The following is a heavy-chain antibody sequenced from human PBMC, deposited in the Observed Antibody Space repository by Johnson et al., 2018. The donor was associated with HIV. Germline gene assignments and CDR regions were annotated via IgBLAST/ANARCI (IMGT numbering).Heavy chain of an antibody. J-gene: IGHJ3*02. V-gene: IGHV3-23*04. CDR1: GFTFSSYA. Sequence: VQLVESGGGLVQSGGSLRLSCAASGFTFSSYAMSWVRQAPGKGLEWVSGISGSGDSTYYADSLEGRFTISRDKSKNTVYLQMNSLRVEDTAVYYCARDGPGDGNAMGGSGAFDIWGQGTMVTVSS. D-gene: IGHD5-24*01. CDR2: ISGSGDST. CDR3: ARDGPGDGNAMGGSGAFDI.